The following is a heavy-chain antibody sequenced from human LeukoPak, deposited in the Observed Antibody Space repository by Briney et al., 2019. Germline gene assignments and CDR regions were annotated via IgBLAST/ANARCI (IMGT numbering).Heavy chain of an antibody. Sequence: SETLSLTCTVSGGSISSSSYDWGWIRQPPGKGLEWIGSIYYSGSTYYNPSLKSRVTISVDTSKNQFSLKLSSVTAADTAVYYCARRSGSFPYNWFDPWGQGTLVTVSS. J-gene: IGHJ5*02. CDR1: GGSISSSSYD. D-gene: IGHD6-13*01. V-gene: IGHV4-39*01. CDR3: ARRSGSFPYNWFDP. CDR2: IYYSGST.